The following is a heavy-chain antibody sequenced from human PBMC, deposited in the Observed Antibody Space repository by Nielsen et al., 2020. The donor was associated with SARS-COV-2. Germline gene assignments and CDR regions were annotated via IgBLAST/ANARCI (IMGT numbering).Heavy chain of an antibody. D-gene: IGHD6-13*01. CDR1: GFIFKDYA. Sequence: GGSLRLSCAASGFIFKDYAMHWVRQAPGKGLEWVSGISWNSGSIGYADSVKGRFTISRDNAKNSLYLQMNSLRAEDTALYYCAKVGAADVDYWGQGTLVTVSS. CDR3: AKVGAADVDY. CDR2: ISWNSGSI. V-gene: IGHV3-9*01. J-gene: IGHJ4*02.